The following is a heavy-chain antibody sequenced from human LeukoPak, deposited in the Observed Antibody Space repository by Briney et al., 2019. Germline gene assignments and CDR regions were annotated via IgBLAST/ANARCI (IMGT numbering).Heavy chain of an antibody. CDR2: INHSGST. J-gene: IGHJ4*02. CDR1: GGSFSGYY. Sequence: SETLSLTCAVYGGSFSGYYWSWIRQPPGKGLEWIGEINHSGSTNYNPSLKSRVTISVDTSKNQFSLKLSSVTAADTAVYYCARDRPAPAYYYDSSGFDYWGQGTLVTVSS. V-gene: IGHV4-34*01. D-gene: IGHD3-22*01. CDR3: ARDRPAPAYYYDSSGFDY.